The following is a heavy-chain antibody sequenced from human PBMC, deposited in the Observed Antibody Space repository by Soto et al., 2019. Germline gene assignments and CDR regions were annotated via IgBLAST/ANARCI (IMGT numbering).Heavy chain of an antibody. V-gene: IGHV3-53*01. CDR1: GFTVSSNY. CDR2: IYSGGTT. J-gene: IGHJ5*02. Sequence: HPGGSLRLSCAASGFTVSSNYMSWVRQAPGKGLEWVSVIYSGGTTYYTDSVRGRFIISRDNSKNMVYLQMNSLRVEDTAVYYCARDYGGNPALFDPWGQGTLVTVSS. D-gene: IGHD4-17*01. CDR3: ARDYGGNPALFDP.